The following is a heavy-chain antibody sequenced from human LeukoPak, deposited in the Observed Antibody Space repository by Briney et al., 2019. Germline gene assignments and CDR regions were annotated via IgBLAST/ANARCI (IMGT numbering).Heavy chain of an antibody. J-gene: IGHJ4*02. CDR1: GYTFTSYD. Sequence: ASLKVSWKASGYTFTSYDINWVRQATGQGLEWIGWMNPNSGNTGYAQKFQGRVTMTRNTSISTAYMELSSLRSEDTAVYYCAAKLRFLEWSITPFDYWGQGTLVTVSS. CDR2: MNPNSGNT. CDR3: AAKLRFLEWSITPFDY. D-gene: IGHD3-3*01. V-gene: IGHV1-8*01.